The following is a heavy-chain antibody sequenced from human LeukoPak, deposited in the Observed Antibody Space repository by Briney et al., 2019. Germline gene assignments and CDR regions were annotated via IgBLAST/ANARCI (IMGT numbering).Heavy chain of an antibody. CDR1: GFSFSNYE. CDR2: ISSSGSTI. Sequence: GGSLRLYCAASGFSFSNYEMNWVRQAPGKGLEWVSYISSSGSTIYYADSVKGRFTISRDNAKNSLFLQMNSLRAEDTAVYYCARVLVGYFDYWGQGTLVTVSS. J-gene: IGHJ4*02. D-gene: IGHD1-26*01. V-gene: IGHV3-48*03. CDR3: ARVLVGYFDY.